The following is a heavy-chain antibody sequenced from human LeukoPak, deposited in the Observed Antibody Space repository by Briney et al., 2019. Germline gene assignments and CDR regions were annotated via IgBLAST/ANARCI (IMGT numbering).Heavy chain of an antibody. Sequence: PGGSLRLSCAASGFIFSSFGMHWVRQAPGKGLEWVACIQDDESNKFYADSVKGRFTISRDNSKNTLFLQMNSLRPEDTALYYCAKQMVERPHYYYMDVCGKGTTVTVSS. D-gene: IGHD2-15*01. CDR1: GFIFSSFG. CDR2: IQDDESNK. V-gene: IGHV3-30*02. CDR3: AKQMVERPHYYYMDV. J-gene: IGHJ6*03.